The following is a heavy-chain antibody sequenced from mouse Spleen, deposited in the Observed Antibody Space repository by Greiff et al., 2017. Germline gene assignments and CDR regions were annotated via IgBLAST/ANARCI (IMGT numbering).Heavy chain of an antibody. D-gene: IGHD2-3*01. CDR3: TRRCDGYYRYFDV. Sequence: VQLQQPGAELVRPGASVKLSCKASGYTFTSYWINWVKQRPGQGLEWIGNIYPSDSYTNYNQKFKDKATLTVDKSSSTAYMQLSSPTSEDSAVYYCTRRCDGYYRYFDVWGAGTTVTVSS. CDR1: GYTFTSYW. CDR2: IYPSDSYT. J-gene: IGHJ1*01. V-gene: IGHV1-69*02.